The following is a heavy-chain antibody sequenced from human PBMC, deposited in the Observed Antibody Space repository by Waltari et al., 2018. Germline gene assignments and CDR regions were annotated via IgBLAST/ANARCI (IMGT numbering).Heavy chain of an antibody. Sequence: QVQLQQWGAGLLKPSETLSLTCAVYDGSFSAYYWTWIRTSPGKGLEWIGEINHSGSTYYNPSLTSRVTISVDTSNNQFSRKLTSLTAADTAVYYCARKKSSTVTTPYFDNWGQGTLVTVSS. V-gene: IGHV4-34*02. CDR3: ARKKSSTVTTPYFDN. J-gene: IGHJ4*02. CDR2: INHSGST. D-gene: IGHD4-17*01. CDR1: DGSFSAYY.